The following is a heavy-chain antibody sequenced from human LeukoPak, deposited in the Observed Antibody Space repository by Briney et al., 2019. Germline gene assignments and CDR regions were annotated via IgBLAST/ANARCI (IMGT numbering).Heavy chain of an antibody. CDR3: VREPTTLTKGLDI. Sequence: KASETLSLTCTVSGGSISSHYWSWIRQPPGKGLEWIGYISYIGSTNYNPSLKSRVTLSVDTSKNQLSLMLSSVSAAGAAVYFCVREPTTLTKGLDIWGQGTMVTVSS. CDR2: ISYIGST. D-gene: IGHD4-17*01. J-gene: IGHJ3*02. CDR1: GGSISSHY. V-gene: IGHV4-59*11.